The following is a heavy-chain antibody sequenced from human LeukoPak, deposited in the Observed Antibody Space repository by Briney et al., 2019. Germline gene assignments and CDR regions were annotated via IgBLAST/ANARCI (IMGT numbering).Heavy chain of an antibody. CDR2: ISSNGGST. CDR1: GFTFSSYA. J-gene: IGHJ6*02. D-gene: IGHD2-15*01. V-gene: IGHV3-64*01. Sequence: GGSLRLSCAASGFTFSSYAMHWVRQAPGKGLEYVSAISSNGGSTYYANSVKGRFTISRDNSKNTLYLQMGSLRAEDMAVYYCARDNYCSGGSCYSEHYYYYGMDVWGQGTTVTVSS. CDR3: ARDNYCSGGSCYSEHYYYYGMDV.